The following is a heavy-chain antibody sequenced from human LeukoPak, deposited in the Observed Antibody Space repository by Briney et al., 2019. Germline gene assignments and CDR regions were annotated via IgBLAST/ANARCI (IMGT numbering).Heavy chain of an antibody. Sequence: SVTVSCKASGGTFSSYAISWVRQAPGQGLEWMGGIIPIFGTANYAQKFQGRVTITADESTSTAYMELSSLRSEDTAVYYCRIVVVTADWYFDLWGRGTLVTVSS. J-gene: IGHJ2*01. CDR3: RIVVVTADWYFDL. V-gene: IGHV1-69*13. CDR2: IIPIFGTA. CDR1: GGTFSSYA. D-gene: IGHD3-22*01.